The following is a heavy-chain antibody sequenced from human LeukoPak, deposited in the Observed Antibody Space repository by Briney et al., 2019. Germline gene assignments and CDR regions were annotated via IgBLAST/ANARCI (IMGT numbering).Heavy chain of an antibody. Sequence: GGCLRLSCAVSGLTFRNYWMYWVRQAPGKGLVWVSRINGDGSDISYADSVKGRFTISRDNAKNTLSLQMNSLTDDDTALYYCTGGFGHNWSPFENWGQGTLVTVSS. CDR1: GLTFRNYW. J-gene: IGHJ4*02. CDR3: TGGFGHNWSPFEN. CDR2: INGDGSDI. V-gene: IGHV3-74*01. D-gene: IGHD1-1*01.